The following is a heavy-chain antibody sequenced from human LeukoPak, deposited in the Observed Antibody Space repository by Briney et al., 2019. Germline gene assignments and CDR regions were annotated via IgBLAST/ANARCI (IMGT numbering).Heavy chain of an antibody. J-gene: IGHJ4*02. D-gene: IGHD1-14*01. CDR2: IDVTGSDK. CDR1: EFPFSIYA. Sequence: GGSLRLSCEVSEFPFSIYAMAWVRQAPGQGLEWVSAIDVTGSDKHYTDSVKGRFTISRDNSKNTVYLQMNSLRVEDTAVYYCADYRKPQGLDYWGQGTLVTVSS. CDR3: ADYRKPQGLDY. V-gene: IGHV3-23*01.